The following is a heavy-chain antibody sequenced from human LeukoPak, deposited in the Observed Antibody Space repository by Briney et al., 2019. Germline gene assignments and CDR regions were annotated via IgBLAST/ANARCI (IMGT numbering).Heavy chain of an antibody. CDR3: ARWAIPSVKDDAFDM. CDR1: GYTFTNYY. CDR2: INPSGGST. D-gene: IGHD2-21*01. J-gene: IGHJ3*02. V-gene: IGHV1-46*01. Sequence: GASVKVSCKASGYTFTNYYLHWVRQAPGQGLEWMGIINPSGGSTTYAQKFQGRVTMTRDMSTNTVYMEMSSLRSEDTAVYYCARWAIPSVKDDAFDMWGQGTMVTVSS.